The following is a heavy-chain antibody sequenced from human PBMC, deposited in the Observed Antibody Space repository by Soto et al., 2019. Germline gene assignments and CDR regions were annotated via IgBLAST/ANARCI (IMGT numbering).Heavy chain of an antibody. J-gene: IGHJ4*02. CDR2: ICGSGATT. CDR1: GFIFSNYA. CDR3: WKERRSSGWFVCDY. Sequence: EVHLLESGGDLVQRGGSLRLSCAASGFIFSNYAMSWVRQAPGRGLEWVLAICGSGATTYYPASVKGRITISSDNSRDTLYLQMNSLRADDTAVYYCWKERRSSGWFVCDYWGQGELVTVAS. V-gene: IGHV3-23*01. D-gene: IGHD6-19*01.